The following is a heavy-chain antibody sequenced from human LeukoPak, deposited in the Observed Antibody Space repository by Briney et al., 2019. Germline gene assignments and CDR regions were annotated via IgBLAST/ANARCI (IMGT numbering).Heavy chain of an antibody. CDR1: GFTFSSYS. J-gene: IGHJ3*02. CDR3: ARVRAFDI. CDR2: ISSSSSTI. V-gene: IGHV3-48*01. Sequence: PGGSLRLSCAASGFTFSSYSMNWVRQAPGKGLEWVSYISSSSSTIYYADSVKGRFTISRDNAKNSLYLQMNSLRAEDTAVYYCARVRAFDIWGQGTMVTVPS.